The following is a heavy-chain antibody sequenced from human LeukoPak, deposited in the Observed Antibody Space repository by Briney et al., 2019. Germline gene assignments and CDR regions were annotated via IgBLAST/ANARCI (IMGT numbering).Heavy chain of an antibody. D-gene: IGHD2-2*01. CDR1: GFTFSSYS. V-gene: IGHV3-21*01. Sequence: GGSLRLSCAASGFTFSSYSMNWVRQAPGKGLEWVSSVSSSSSYIYYADSVKGRFTICRDNAKNSLYLQMNSLRAEDTAVYYCARDGVPAAIGNAFDIWGQGTMVTVSS. J-gene: IGHJ3*02. CDR3: ARDGVPAAIGNAFDI. CDR2: VSSSSSYI.